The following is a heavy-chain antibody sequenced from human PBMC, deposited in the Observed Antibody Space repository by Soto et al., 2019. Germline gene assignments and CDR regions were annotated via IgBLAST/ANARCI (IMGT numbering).Heavy chain of an antibody. D-gene: IGHD3-9*01. CDR3: ARDREPDGIWTFDS. Sequence: GGSLRLSCAAFGFTLDKYTMGWVRQAPGKGLEWVAESFSSGGTQYADSVKGRFTIFRDNSRNMVFLQMNGLRVEDTALYYCARDREPDGIWTFDSWGQGALVTVSS. V-gene: IGHV3-53*01. CDR1: GFTLDKYT. CDR2: SFSSGGT. J-gene: IGHJ4*02.